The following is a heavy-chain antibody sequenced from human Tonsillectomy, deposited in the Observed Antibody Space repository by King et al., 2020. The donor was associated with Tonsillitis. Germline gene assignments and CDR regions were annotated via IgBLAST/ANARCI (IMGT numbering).Heavy chain of an antibody. CDR3: VRDQPVGSTRFDY. V-gene: IGHV4-4*07. CDR1: GASMSSYY. Sequence: VQLQESGPGLVKPSETLSLTCTVSGASMSSYYWSWIRQAAEKGLEWIGRIHTSGSTNYNPSLASRVTMSVDTSKNQFSLKLTSMTAAATAVYYCVRDQPVGSTRFDYWGQGILVTVSS. CDR2: IHTSGST. D-gene: IGHD3-10*01. J-gene: IGHJ4*02.